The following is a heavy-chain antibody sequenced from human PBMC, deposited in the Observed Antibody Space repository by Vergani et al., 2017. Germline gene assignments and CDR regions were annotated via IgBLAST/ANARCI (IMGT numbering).Heavy chain of an antibody. V-gene: IGHV4-34*01. CDR3: ARGLLVDYYGSGAYVDY. CDR2: INHSGST. Sequence: QVQLQQWGAGLLKPSETLSLTCAVYGGSFSGYYWSWIRQPPGKGLEWIGEINHSGSTNYNPSLKSRVTISVDTSKNQFSLKLSSVTAADTAGYYCARGLLVDYYGSGAYVDYWGQGTLVTVSS. D-gene: IGHD3-10*01. CDR1: GGSFSGYY. J-gene: IGHJ4*02.